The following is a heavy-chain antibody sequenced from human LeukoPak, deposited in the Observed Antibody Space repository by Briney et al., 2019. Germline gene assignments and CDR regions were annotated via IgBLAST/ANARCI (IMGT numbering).Heavy chain of an antibody. Sequence: SETLSLTCTVSGGSISSGGYYWSWIRQPPGKGLEWIGYIYHSGSTNYNPSLKSRVTISVDTSKNQFSLKLSSVTAADTAVYYCASSYYDILTGYLSEFDYWGQGTLVTVSS. V-gene: IGHV4-30-2*01. J-gene: IGHJ4*02. CDR2: IYHSGST. CDR3: ASSYYDILTGYLSEFDY. CDR1: GGSISSGGYY. D-gene: IGHD3-9*01.